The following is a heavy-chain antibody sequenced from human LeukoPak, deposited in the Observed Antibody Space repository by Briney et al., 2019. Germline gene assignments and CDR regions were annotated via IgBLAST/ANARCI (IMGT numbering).Heavy chain of an antibody. CDR1: GGSISSSSYY. D-gene: IGHD2/OR15-2a*01. CDR3: ARVVSYYYYYMDV. CDR2: IYYSGST. Sequence: SETLSLTCTVSGGSISSSSYYWGWIRQPPGKGLEWIGSIYYSGSTYYNPSLKSRVTISVDTAKNQFSLKLSCVTAADTAVYYCARVVSYYYYYMDVWGKGTTVTVSS. V-gene: IGHV4-39*07. J-gene: IGHJ6*03.